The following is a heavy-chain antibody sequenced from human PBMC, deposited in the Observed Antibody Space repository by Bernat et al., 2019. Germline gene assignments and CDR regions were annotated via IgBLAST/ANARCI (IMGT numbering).Heavy chain of an antibody. D-gene: IGHD2-21*02. CDR2: IKSKTDGGTT. Sequence: EVQLVESGGGLVQPGGSLRLSCAASGFTFSNAWMSWVRQAPGKGLEWVGRIKSKTDGGTTDYAAPVKGRFTISRDDSKNTLYLQMNSLKTEDTAVYYCTTAEYCGGDCYIHFDLWGRGTLVTVSS. V-gene: IGHV3-15*01. CDR1: GFTFSNAW. J-gene: IGHJ2*01. CDR3: TTAEYCGGDCYIHFDL.